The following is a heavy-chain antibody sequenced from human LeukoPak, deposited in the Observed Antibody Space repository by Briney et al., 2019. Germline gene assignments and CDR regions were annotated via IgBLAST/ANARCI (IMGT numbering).Heavy chain of an antibody. Sequence: GGSLRLSCAASGFTFSSYWMSWVRQAPGKRLEWVATIKEDGSDKYYVDSVKGRFTISRDNVKNSVYLQMNSLRAEDTAVYYCAREKNLGTWGQGTLVTVSS. D-gene: IGHD1-14*01. V-gene: IGHV3-7*05. CDR3: AREKNLGT. CDR1: GFTFSSYW. CDR2: IKEDGSDK. J-gene: IGHJ4*02.